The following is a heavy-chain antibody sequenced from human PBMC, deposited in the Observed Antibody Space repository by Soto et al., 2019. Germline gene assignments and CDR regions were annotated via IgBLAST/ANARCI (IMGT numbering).Heavy chain of an antibody. CDR2: ISYDGSNK. CDR3: ARLGEQLGIYYFDY. D-gene: IGHD6-6*01. CDR1: GFTFSSYG. J-gene: IGHJ4*02. Sequence: QVQLVESGGGVVQPGRSLRLSCAASGFTFSSYGMHWVRQAPGKGLEWVAVISYDGSNKYYADSVKGRFTISRDNSKNPLYLQMNSLRAEDTAVYYCARLGEQLGIYYFDYWGQGTLVTVSS. V-gene: IGHV3-30*03.